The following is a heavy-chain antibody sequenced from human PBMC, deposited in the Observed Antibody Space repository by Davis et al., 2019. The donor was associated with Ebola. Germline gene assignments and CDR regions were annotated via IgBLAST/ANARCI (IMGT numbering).Heavy chain of an antibody. Sequence: SGPTLVTPTQTLTLTCTFSGFSLSTSGVGVGWIRQPPGKALEWLALIYWDDDKRYSPSLKSRLTITKDTSKNQVVLTMTNMDPVDTATYYCAHSVNYYDSSGYYYNDYWGQGTLVTVSS. V-gene: IGHV2-5*02. CDR2: IYWDDDK. J-gene: IGHJ4*02. CDR1: GFSLSTSGVG. D-gene: IGHD3-22*01. CDR3: AHSVNYYDSSGYYYNDY.